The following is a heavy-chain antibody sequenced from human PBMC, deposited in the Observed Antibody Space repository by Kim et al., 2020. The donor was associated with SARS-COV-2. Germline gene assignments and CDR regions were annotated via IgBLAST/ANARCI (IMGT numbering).Heavy chain of an antibody. CDR2: ISPSSVYM. CDR1: GFTFSTYS. J-gene: IGHJ4*02. Sequence: GGSLRLSCAASGFTFSTYSMNWVRQAPGKGLEWVSSISPSSVYMSSADSVKGRFTISRDNAKNSLYLQMNSLRADDTAVYYCARDPVDGLSGFDYWGQGTLVTVSS. V-gene: IGHV3-21*01. CDR3: ARDPVDGLSGFDY. D-gene: IGHD3-22*01.